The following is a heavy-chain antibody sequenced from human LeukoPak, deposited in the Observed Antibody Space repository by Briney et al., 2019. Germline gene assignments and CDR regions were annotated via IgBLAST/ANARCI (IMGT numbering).Heavy chain of an antibody. Sequence: PGGSLRLSCAASGFTFSTYSMNWVRQAPGRGLEWVSSITTSTTVPHIFYADSVTGRFTISRDNADNSLFLQMNSLRAEDTAVYYRARGHYDVLAASYKWTPDYWGQGTLVTVSS. J-gene: IGHJ4*02. CDR3: ARGHYDVLAASYKWTPDY. CDR2: ITTSTTVPHI. D-gene: IGHD3-9*01. CDR1: GFTFSTYS. V-gene: IGHV3-21*01.